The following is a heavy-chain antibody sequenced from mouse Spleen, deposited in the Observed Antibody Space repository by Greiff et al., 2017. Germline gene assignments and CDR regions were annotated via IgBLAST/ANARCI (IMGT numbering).Heavy chain of an antibody. CDR1: GFTFSSYA. Sequence: EVQLVESGGGLVKPGGSLKLSCAASGFTFSSYAMSWVRQTPEKRLEWVATISDGGSYTYYPDNVKGRFTISRDNAKNNLYLQMSHLKSEDTAMYYCARDPDEGYFDYWGQGTTLTVSS. J-gene: IGHJ2*01. V-gene: IGHV5-4*01. CDR2: ISDGGSYT. CDR3: ARDPDEGYFDY.